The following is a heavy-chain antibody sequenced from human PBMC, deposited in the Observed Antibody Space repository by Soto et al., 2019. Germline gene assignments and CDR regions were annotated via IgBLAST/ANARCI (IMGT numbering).Heavy chain of an antibody. CDR3: AREPWRTMVRGVATTNKCYCNCMDV. Sequence: QVQLVESGGGVVQPGRSLRLSCAASGFTFSSYGMHWVRRAPGKGLEWVAVVSYDGSYEYYADSVKGRFTIARDNSKNTMYLHMNSLRAEDTAVYYCAREPWRTMVRGVATTNKCYCNCMDVWGQGTTVTVSS. CDR1: GFTFSSYG. D-gene: IGHD3-10*01. CDR2: VSYDGSYE. J-gene: IGHJ6*02. V-gene: IGHV3-30*03.